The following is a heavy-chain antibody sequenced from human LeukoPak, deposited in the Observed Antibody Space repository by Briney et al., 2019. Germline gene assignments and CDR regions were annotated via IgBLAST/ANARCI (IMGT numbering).Heavy chain of an antibody. V-gene: IGHV4-34*01. CDR2: INHSGNT. CDR1: GGSFSGYY. J-gene: IGHJ5*02. D-gene: IGHD1-26*01. CDR3: ARRIGRGTGFDP. Sequence: SETLSLTCDVYGGSFSGYYWSWIRQPPGKGLEWIGEINHSGNTNHNPSLKSRVTISVDTSKNQFSLRLSSVTAADTAVYYCARRIGRGTGFDPWGQGTLVTVSS.